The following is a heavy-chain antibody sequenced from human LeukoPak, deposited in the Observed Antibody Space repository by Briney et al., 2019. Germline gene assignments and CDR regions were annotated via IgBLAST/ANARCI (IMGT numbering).Heavy chain of an antibody. V-gene: IGHV3-21*04. D-gene: IGHD4-17*01. CDR2: ISSSSSYI. J-gene: IGHJ4*02. CDR1: GFTFSSYS. Sequence: PGGSLRLSCAASGFTFSSYSMNWVRQAPGKGLEWVSSISSSSSYIYYADSVKGRFTISRDNAKNSLYLQMNSLRAEDTALYYCAKDISDYGPKHFDYWGQGTLVTVSS. CDR3: AKDISDYGPKHFDY.